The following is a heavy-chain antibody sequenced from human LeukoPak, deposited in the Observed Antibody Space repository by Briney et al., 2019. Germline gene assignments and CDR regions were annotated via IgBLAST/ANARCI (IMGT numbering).Heavy chain of an antibody. J-gene: IGHJ3*02. D-gene: IGHD5-18*01. Sequence: GGSLRLSCAASGFTFNSYGMHWVRQAPGKGLEWVAFIRYAGNKKYYADSVKGRFTISRDNSKNTLYLQMSSLRAEDTAVYYCARARSSYGYGDAFDIWGQGTMVTVSS. V-gene: IGHV3-30*02. CDR1: GFTFNSYG. CDR2: IRYAGNKK. CDR3: ARARSSYGYGDAFDI.